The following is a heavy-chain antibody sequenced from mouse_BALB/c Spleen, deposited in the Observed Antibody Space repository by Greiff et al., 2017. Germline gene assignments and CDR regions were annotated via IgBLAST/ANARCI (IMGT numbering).Heavy chain of an antibody. CDR2: IDPANGNT. CDR3: ARSYYRYDDWFAY. Sequence: EVQLQQSGAELVKPGASVKLSCTASGFNIKDTYMHWVKQRPEQGLEWIGRIDPANGNTKYDPKFQGKATITADTSSNTAYLQLSSLTSEDTAVYYCARSYYRYDDWFAYWGQGTLVAVSA. V-gene: IGHV14-3*02. J-gene: IGHJ3*01. D-gene: IGHD2-14*01. CDR1: GFNIKDTY.